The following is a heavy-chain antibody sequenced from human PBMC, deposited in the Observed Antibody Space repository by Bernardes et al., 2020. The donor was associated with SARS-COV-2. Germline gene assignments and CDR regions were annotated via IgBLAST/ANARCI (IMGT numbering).Heavy chain of an antibody. CDR1: GGSISSSSSY. D-gene: IGHD2-15*01. CDR3: VRHIVGLNNWLDP. V-gene: IGHV4-39*01. Sequence: SETLSLTCTVSGGSISSSSSYWGWVRQPPGKGLEWIGSTYYTGITSYNPSLKSRVTISPDTSKNHFSLRLSSVTAADTAVYYCVRHIVGLNNWLDPWGQGALVTVSS. CDR2: TYYTGIT. J-gene: IGHJ5*02.